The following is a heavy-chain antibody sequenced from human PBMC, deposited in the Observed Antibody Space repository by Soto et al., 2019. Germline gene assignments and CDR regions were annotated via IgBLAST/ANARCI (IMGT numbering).Heavy chain of an antibody. CDR2: IKEDGSER. CDR3: ARATGADKEDY. Sequence: EAQLVESGGGLVQPGGSLRLSCAASGFTFSSYWMSWVRQAPGKGLEWVANIKEDGSERYYVDSVKGRFTISRDNAKNSLYLQMNSLRAEDTAVYYCARATGADKEDYWGQGTLVTVSS. V-gene: IGHV3-7*04. CDR1: GFTFSSYW. J-gene: IGHJ4*02. D-gene: IGHD3-10*01.